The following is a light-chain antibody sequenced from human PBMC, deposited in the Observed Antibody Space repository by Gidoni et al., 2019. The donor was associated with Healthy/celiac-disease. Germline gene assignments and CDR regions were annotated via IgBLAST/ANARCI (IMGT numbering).Light chain of an antibody. Sequence: DIQIPRSPSSLSASVGDSVTITCRASHSISSYLNWYQQKPGKAPKLLIYAASSLQSGVPSRFSGSGSGTDFTLTISSLQPEDFATYYCQQSYSTPPSTFGQXTKLEIK. V-gene: IGKV1-39*01. J-gene: IGKJ2*02. CDR1: HSISSY. CDR3: QQSYSTPPST. CDR2: AAS.